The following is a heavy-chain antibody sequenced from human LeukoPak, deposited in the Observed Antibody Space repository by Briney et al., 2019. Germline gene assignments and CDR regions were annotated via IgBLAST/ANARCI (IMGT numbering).Heavy chain of an antibody. D-gene: IGHD5-24*01. CDR3: ARNAYNYGGFDY. CDR2: IWYDGSNE. V-gene: IGHV3-33*01. CDR1: GFTFRTYG. Sequence: GGSLRLSCTASGFTFRTYGMVWVRQAPGKGVEWVAVIWYDGSNENYADSVKGRFTISRDNSKSTLFLQMNSLRAEDTAVYYCARNAYNYGGFDYWGLGTLVTVSS. J-gene: IGHJ4*02.